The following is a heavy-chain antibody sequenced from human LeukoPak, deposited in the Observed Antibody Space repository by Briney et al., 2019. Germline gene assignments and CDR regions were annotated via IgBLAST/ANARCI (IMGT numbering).Heavy chain of an antibody. Sequence: ASVKVVCTTSGYTFTGYYMHWVRQAPGQGLEWMGWINPNSGGTNYAQKFQGRVTMTRDTSISTAYMELSRLRSDDTAVYYCARVARITMVRGVIENFDYWGQGTLVTVSS. CDR3: ARVARITMVRGVIENFDY. V-gene: IGHV1-2*02. J-gene: IGHJ4*02. CDR2: INPNSGGT. D-gene: IGHD3-10*01. CDR1: GYTFTGYY.